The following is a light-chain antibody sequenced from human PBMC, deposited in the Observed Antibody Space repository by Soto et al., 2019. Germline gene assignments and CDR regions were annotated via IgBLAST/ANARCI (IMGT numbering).Light chain of an antibody. CDR1: SSDVGSYNR. CDR2: EVS. CDR3: SSFTRSSTYV. Sequence: LTQPPSVSGSPGHAVAISCTGTSSDVGSYNRVAWYQQSPGTAPKLMIYEVSNRPSGVPDRFSGSKSGNTASLTISGLQAEDEADYYCSSFTRSSTYVFGTGTKVTVL. J-gene: IGLJ1*01. V-gene: IGLV2-18*02.